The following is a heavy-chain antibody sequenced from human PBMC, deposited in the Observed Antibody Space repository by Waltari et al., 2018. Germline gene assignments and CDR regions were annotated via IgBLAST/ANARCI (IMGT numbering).Heavy chain of an antibody. V-gene: IGHV5-51*01. J-gene: IGHJ6*03. D-gene: IGHD6-13*01. CDR3: ARHGQQLGYYYYYMDV. CDR1: GYSFTSYW. Sequence: EVQLVQSGAEVKKPGESLKISCKGSGYSFTSYWLGWVRQLPGKGLEWMGIIYPGDSDTRYSPSFQGQVTISADKSISTAYLQWSSLKASDTAMYYCARHGQQLGYYYYYMDVWGKGTTVTVSS. CDR2: IYPGDSDT.